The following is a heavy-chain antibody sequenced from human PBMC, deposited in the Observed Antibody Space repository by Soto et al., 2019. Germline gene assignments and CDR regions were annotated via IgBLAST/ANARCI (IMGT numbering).Heavy chain of an antibody. CDR2: ISAYNGNT. D-gene: IGHD5-18*01. CDR3: ARVPGRRGYSYVPPWFDP. V-gene: IGHV1-18*04. CDR1: GYTFTSYG. J-gene: IGHJ5*02. Sequence: ASVKVSCKASGYTFTSYGISWVRQAPGQGLEWMGWISAYNGNTNYAQKLQGRVTMTTDTSTSTAYMELRSLRSDDTAVYYCARVPGRRGYSYVPPWFDPWGQGTLVTVSS.